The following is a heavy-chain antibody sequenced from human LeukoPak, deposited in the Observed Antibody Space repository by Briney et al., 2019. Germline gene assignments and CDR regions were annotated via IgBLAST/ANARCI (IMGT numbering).Heavy chain of an antibody. Sequence: SGGSLRLSCAASGFTFSDYYMSWIRQAPGKGLEWVSAISGSGGSTYYADSVKGRFTISRDNSKNTLYLQMNSLRAEDTAVYYCAKDRLWGPFDSWGQGTLVTVSS. CDR3: AKDRLWGPFDS. CDR1: GFTFSDYY. D-gene: IGHD3-16*01. V-gene: IGHV3-23*01. J-gene: IGHJ4*02. CDR2: ISGSGGST.